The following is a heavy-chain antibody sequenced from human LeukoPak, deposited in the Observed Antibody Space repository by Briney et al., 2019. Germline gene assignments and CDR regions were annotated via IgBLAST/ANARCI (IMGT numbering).Heavy chain of an antibody. CDR2: SNPNSGGT. Sequence: ASVKVSCKASGYTFTGYYMHWVRQAPGQGLEWMGWSNPNSGGTNYAQKFQGRVTMTRDTSISTAYMELSRLRSDDTAVYYCARDGAYCGGDCYSTTPNWYFDLWGRGTLVTVSS. D-gene: IGHD2-21*02. V-gene: IGHV1-2*02. J-gene: IGHJ2*01. CDR3: ARDGAYCGGDCYSTTPNWYFDL. CDR1: GYTFTGYY.